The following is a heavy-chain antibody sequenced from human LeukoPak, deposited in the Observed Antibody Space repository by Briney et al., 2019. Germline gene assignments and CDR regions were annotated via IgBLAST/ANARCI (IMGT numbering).Heavy chain of an antibody. D-gene: IGHD2/OR15-2a*01. CDR3: ARGLHFYVALDI. CDR2: IGSDNKP. Sequence: GSLPHSCEASGFTFSAYAMTWVRQAPGKGLEWVSSIGSDNKPHYSESVEGRFAISRDNSKSMLFLQLNSLRAEDTALYYCARGLHFYVALDIWGQGTMVTVSS. V-gene: IGHV3-23*05. CDR1: GFTFSAYA. J-gene: IGHJ3*02.